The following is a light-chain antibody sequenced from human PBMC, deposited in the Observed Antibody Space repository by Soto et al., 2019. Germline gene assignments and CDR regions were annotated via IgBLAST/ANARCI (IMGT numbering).Light chain of an antibody. CDR1: SGSIASYY. CDR3: QSYDNTNQV. V-gene: IGLV6-57*03. CDR2: EHN. Sequence: NFMLTQPHSVSESPGKTVTISCTRSSGSIASYYVQWYRQRPGSAPTTVIYEHNQRPSGVPGRFSGFIDSSSNSASLTISGLKTEDEADYYCQSYDNTNQVFGGGT. J-gene: IGLJ3*02.